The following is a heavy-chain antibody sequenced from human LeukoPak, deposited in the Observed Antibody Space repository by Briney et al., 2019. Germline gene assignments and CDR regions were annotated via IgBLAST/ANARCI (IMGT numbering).Heavy chain of an antibody. D-gene: IGHD2-15*01. CDR3: ARDPGYCSGGSCSSAYFDY. V-gene: IGHV1-69*05. J-gene: IGHJ4*02. CDR2: FIPIFATA. CDR1: GGTFSNFA. Sequence: GASVKVSCKASGGTFSNFAICWVRQAPGQGLEWMGVFIPIFATAIYAQNLQGRVTITTDGSTSTAYMELSSLRSEDTAVYYCARDPGYCSGGSCSSAYFDYWGQGTLVTVSS.